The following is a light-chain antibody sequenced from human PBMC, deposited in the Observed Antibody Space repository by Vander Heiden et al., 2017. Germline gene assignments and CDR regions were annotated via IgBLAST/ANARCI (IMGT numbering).Light chain of an antibody. CDR2: KAS. CDR1: QSISSW. V-gene: IGKV1-5*03. Sequence: DIQMTQSPSTLSASVGDRVTIPCRASQSISSWLAWYQQKPGKAPKLLIYKASSLESGVPSRFSGSGSGTEFTLTISGLQPDDFATYYCQQYNSYSATFGQGTKVEIK. J-gene: IGKJ1*01. CDR3: QQYNSYSAT.